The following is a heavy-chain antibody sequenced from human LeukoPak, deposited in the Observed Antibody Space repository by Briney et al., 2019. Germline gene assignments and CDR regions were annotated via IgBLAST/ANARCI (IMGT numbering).Heavy chain of an antibody. Sequence: PGGSLRLSCAASGFTFSSYRMYWVRHAPGKGLVWVSRLNTDGSRTDYADSVKGRFTISRDNAKNKMYLQMNSLRAEDTAVYYCARAYYGSFDCWGQGTLVTVSS. J-gene: IGHJ4*02. CDR1: GFTFSSYR. D-gene: IGHD2-21*01. CDR2: LNTDGSRT. V-gene: IGHV3-74*01. CDR3: ARAYYGSFDC.